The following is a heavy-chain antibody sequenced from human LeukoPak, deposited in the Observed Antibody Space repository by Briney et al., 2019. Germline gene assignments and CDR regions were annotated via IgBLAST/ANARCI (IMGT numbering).Heavy chain of an antibody. CDR2: IRSKANGEAT. CDR1: GFNFGDYG. J-gene: IGHJ4*02. D-gene: IGHD3-10*01. CDR3: TNRVPDYSSSSGSYSYYFDD. V-gene: IGHV3-49*04. Sequence: PGGSLRLSCTTSGFNFGDYGMSWVRQAPGKGLEWVGFIRSKANGEATEYAASVKGRFTISRDDSKSIAYLQMSSLKTEDTAVYYCTNRVPDYSSSSGSYSYYFDDWGQGTLVTVSS.